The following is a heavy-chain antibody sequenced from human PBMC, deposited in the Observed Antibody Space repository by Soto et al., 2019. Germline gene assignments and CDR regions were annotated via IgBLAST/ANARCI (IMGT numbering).Heavy chain of an antibody. CDR2: IYYSGST. CDR3: ARDTGGYYSYYYYGMDV. J-gene: IGHJ6*02. CDR1: GGSISSGGYY. Sequence: QVQLQESGPGLVKPSQTLSITCTVSGGSISSGGYYWSWIRQHPGKGLEWIGYIYYSGSTYYNPSLKSRVTISVDTSKNQFSLKLSSVTAADTAVYYCARDTGGYYSYYYYGMDVWGQGTTVTVSS. V-gene: IGHV4-31*03. D-gene: IGHD3-22*01.